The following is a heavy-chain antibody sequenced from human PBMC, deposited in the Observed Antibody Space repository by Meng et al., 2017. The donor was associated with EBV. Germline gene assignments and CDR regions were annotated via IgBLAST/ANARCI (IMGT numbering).Heavy chain of an antibody. CDR2: INHSGST. V-gene: IGHV4-34*01. CDR3: ARGSYGSGSYFDY. D-gene: IGHD3-10*01. Sequence: QVQLQQWGAGLFKPSETLSPTCAVYGGFFSGYYWSWIRQPPGKGLEWIGEINHSGSTNYNPSLKSRVTISVDTSKNQFSLKLSSVTAADTAVYYCARGSYGSGSYFDYWGQGTLVTVAS. J-gene: IGHJ4*02. CDR1: GGFFSGYY.